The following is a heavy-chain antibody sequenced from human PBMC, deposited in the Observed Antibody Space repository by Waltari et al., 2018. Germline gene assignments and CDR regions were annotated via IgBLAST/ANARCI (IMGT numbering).Heavy chain of an antibody. J-gene: IGHJ4*02. CDR3: AKDGMTGTIDY. Sequence: QVQLVESGGGLVKPGGSLRLSCAASGSPFSDYYMSWIRQAPGKGLECVSYISSSVSPIFYADSVKGRFTISRDNAKNSLYLQMNSLRAEDTAVYYCAKDGMTGTIDYWGQGILVTVSS. D-gene: IGHD1-7*01. CDR2: ISSSVSPI. V-gene: IGHV3-11*04. CDR1: GSPFSDYY.